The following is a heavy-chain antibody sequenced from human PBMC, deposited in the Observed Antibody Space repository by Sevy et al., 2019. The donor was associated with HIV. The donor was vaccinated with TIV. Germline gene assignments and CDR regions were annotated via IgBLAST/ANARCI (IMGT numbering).Heavy chain of an antibody. CDR1: GVTFSSYG. CDR2: ISYDGSKK. CDR3: AHSSGLYGYYYGMDV. Sequence: GGSLRLSCAASGVTFSSYGIHWVRQAPGKGLEWVAVISYDGSKKNQAESMKGRLTISRDNSKNTMYLEMSSLRPEDTAVYYCAHSSGLYGYYYGMDVWGQGTTVTVSS. J-gene: IGHJ6*02. V-gene: IGHV3-30*03. D-gene: IGHD3-3*01.